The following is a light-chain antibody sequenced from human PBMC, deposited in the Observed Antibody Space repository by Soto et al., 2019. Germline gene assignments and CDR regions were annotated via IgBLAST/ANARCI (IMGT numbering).Light chain of an antibody. V-gene: IGLV2-14*03. Sequence: QSALTQPASVSGSPGQSITISCTGTSSDVGGYNYVSWYQQHPGKAPQLMIYDVSSRLSGVSHRFSGSKSGTTASLTISGLQAEDEAYYFCSSYTAITTTRVFGGGTKVTVL. CDR1: SSDVGGYNY. J-gene: IGLJ2*01. CDR2: DVS. CDR3: SSYTAITTTRV.